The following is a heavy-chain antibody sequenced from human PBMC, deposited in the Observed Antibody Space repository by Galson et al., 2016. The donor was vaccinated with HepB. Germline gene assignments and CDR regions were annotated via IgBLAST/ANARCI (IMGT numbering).Heavy chain of an antibody. Sequence: SLRLSCAASGFTFDDFVLHWVRQAPGKGLEWVPLISWDGGITFYADSVKGRFTISRDNNKNSLFLQMNSLRTEDTAFYYCATISTGDYYFTYWGHGTLVTVSS. V-gene: IGHV3-43*01. D-gene: IGHD2-21*02. CDR2: ISWDGGIT. CDR3: ATISTGDYYFTY. J-gene: IGHJ4*01. CDR1: GFTFDDFV.